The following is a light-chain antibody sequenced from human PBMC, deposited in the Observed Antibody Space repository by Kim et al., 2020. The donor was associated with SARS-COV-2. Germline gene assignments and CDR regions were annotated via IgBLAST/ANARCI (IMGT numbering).Light chain of an antibody. J-gene: IGKJ2*01. Sequence: EIVLTQSPGTLSLSPGERATLSCRASQSVSSNYLAWYQQKPGQAPRLLIYGASSRATGLPDRFSGSGSETDFTLTISRLEPEEFAVYYCQHYGGPPRTFGQGTKL. CDR2: GAS. CDR3: QHYGGPPRT. CDR1: QSVSSNY. V-gene: IGKV3-20*01.